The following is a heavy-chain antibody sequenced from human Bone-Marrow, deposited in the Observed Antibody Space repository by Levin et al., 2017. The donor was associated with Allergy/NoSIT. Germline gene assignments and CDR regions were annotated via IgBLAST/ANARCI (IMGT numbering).Heavy chain of an antibody. Sequence: PGGSLRLSCVASGFTFSSHAMTWVRQAPGEGLEWVSAISGDGHYRYHLDSVEGRFTISRDNSKNTLYLQMNSLRPGDTAVYYCAKNGFVGQPYYDHWGQGLLVTVSS. V-gene: IGHV3-23*01. CDR2: ISGDGHYR. CDR3: AKNGFVGQPYYDH. CDR1: GFTFSSHA. J-gene: IGHJ4*02. D-gene: IGHD3/OR15-3a*01.